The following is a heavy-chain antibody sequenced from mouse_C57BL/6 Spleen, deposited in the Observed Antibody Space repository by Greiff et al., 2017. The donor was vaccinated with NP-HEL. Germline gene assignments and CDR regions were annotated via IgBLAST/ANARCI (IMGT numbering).Heavy chain of an antibody. J-gene: IGHJ1*03. CDR3: ARDYYFDV. V-gene: IGHV3-6*01. CDR2: ISYDGSN. Sequence: EVKLMESGPGLVKPSQSLSLTCSVTGYSITSGYYWNWIRQFPGNKLEWMGYISYDGSNNYNPSLKNRISITRDTSKNQFFLKLNSVTTEDTATYYCARDYYFDVWGTGTTVTVSS. CDR1: GYSITSGYY.